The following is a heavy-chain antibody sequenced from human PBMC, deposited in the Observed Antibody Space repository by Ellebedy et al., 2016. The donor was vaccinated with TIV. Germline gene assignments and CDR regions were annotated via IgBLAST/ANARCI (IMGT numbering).Heavy chain of an antibody. V-gene: IGHV3-74*01. Sequence: GESLKISCAASGFTFSGYWMHWVRKVEGKGLLWVSRINSDGSNLNYADSVKGRFIITRDNAKNTVYLQMNSLRAEDTAVYFCARTLTTNGFDAWGQGTLVTVSS. CDR1: GFTFSGYW. CDR2: INSDGSNL. D-gene: IGHD1-14*01. J-gene: IGHJ5*02. CDR3: ARTLTTNGFDA.